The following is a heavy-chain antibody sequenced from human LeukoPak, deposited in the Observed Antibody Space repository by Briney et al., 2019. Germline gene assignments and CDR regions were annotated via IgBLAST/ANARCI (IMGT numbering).Heavy chain of an antibody. CDR1: GYTFTSYG. D-gene: IGHD4-17*01. J-gene: IGHJ6*03. CDR3: ARSRGGVDDYGDYSEYYYYMDV. CDR2: IIPIFGTA. Sequence: GASVKVSCKASGYTFTSYGISWVRQAPGQGLEWMGGIIPIFGTANYAQKFQGRVTITADESTSTAYMELSSLRSEDTAVYYCARSRGGVDDYGDYSEYYYYMDVWGKGTTVTISS. V-gene: IGHV1-69*13.